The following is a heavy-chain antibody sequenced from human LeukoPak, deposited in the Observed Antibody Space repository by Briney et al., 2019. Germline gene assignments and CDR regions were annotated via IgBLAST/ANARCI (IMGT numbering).Heavy chain of an antibody. CDR2: IIPIFGTA. V-gene: IGHV1-69*05. CDR1: GGTFSSYA. Sequence: SVKVSCKASGGTFSSYAISWVRQAPGQGLEWMGGIIPIFGTANYAQKFQGRVTITTDESTSTAHMELSSLRSEDTAVYYCAREGGSYYHAFDIWGQGTMVTVSS. D-gene: IGHD1-26*01. CDR3: AREGGSYYHAFDI. J-gene: IGHJ3*02.